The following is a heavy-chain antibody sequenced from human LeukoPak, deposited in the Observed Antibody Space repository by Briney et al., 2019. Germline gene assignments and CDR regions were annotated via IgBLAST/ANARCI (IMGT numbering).Heavy chain of an antibody. D-gene: IGHD2-2*02. Sequence: SQTLSLTCTVSGGSISSSSYYWGWIRQPPGKGLEWIGSIYYSGSTYYNPSLKSRVTISVDTSKNQFSLKLSSVTAADTAVYYCARHIVVVPAAISGFDPWGQGTLVTVSS. CDR2: IYYSGST. V-gene: IGHV4-39*01. J-gene: IGHJ5*02. CDR1: GGSISSSSYY. CDR3: ARHIVVVPAAISGFDP.